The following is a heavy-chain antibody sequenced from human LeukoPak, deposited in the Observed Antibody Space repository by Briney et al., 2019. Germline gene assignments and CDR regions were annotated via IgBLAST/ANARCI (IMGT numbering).Heavy chain of an antibody. Sequence: SETLSLTCTVSGGSISSFYKYWGWIRQTPGQGLEGIGSVYYSGTTYYNPSFKSRVTVSVDTSKSQFSLRLTSVTAADTAVYHCARGPAADGPTHNWFDPWGQGTLVTVSS. CDR3: ARGPAADGPTHNWFDP. CDR1: GGSISSFYKY. J-gene: IGHJ5*02. V-gene: IGHV4-39*01. CDR2: VYYSGTT. D-gene: IGHD6-13*01.